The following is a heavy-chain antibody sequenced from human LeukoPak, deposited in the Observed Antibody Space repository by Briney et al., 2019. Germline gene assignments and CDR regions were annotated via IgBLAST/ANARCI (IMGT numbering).Heavy chain of an antibody. J-gene: IGHJ6*02. Sequence: GGSLRLSCAASGFTFSSYAMHWVRQAPGKGLEWVAVISYDGSNKYYADSVKGRFTISRDNSKNTLYLQMNSLRAEDTAVYYCARIPAASTYYYGMDVWGQGTTVTVSS. CDR1: GFTFSSYA. CDR3: ARIPAASTYYYGMDV. D-gene: IGHD2-2*01. CDR2: ISYDGSNK. V-gene: IGHV3-30*04.